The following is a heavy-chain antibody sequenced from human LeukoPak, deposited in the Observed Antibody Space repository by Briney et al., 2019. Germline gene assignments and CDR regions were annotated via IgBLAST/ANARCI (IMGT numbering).Heavy chain of an antibody. J-gene: IGHJ6*03. CDR2: ISHSGST. Sequence: PSETLSLTCAVYGGSFSGYYWSWIRQPPGKGLEWIGEISHSGSTNYNPSLKSRVTISVDTSKNQFSLKLSSVTAADTAVYYCARVRSYGLKSYYYYYMDVWGKGTTVTVSS. CDR3: ARVRSYGLKSYYYYYMDV. D-gene: IGHD5-18*01. V-gene: IGHV4-34*01. CDR1: GGSFSGYY.